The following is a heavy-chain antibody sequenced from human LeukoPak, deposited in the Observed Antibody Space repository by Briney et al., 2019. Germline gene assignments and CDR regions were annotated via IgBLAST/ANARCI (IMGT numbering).Heavy chain of an antibody. CDR2: ISGSGGST. CDR1: GFTFSSYA. D-gene: IGHD2-2*01. V-gene: IGHV3-23*01. CDR3: AKDPTTYCSSTSCYTY. Sequence: PGGSLRLSCAASGFTFSSYAMSWVRQAPGKGLGWVSAISGSGGSTYYADSVKGRFTISRDNSKNTLYLQMNSLRAEDTAVYYCAKDPTTYCSSTSCYTYWGQGTLVTVSS. J-gene: IGHJ4*02.